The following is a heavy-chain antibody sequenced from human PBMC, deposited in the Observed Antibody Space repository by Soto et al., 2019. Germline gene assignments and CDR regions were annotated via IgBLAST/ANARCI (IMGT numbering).Heavy chain of an antibody. D-gene: IGHD3-22*01. J-gene: IGHJ6*02. CDR1: GYTFTGYY. V-gene: IGHV1-2*04. CDR3: ARGNYYDSSGYSLYYYYGMDG. Sequence: ASVKVSCKASGYTFTGYYMHWVRQAPGQGLEWMGWINPNSGGTNYAQKFQGWVTMTRDTSISTAYMELSRLRSDDTAVYYCARGNYYDSSGYSLYYYYGMDGWGQGTTVTVSS. CDR2: INPNSGGT.